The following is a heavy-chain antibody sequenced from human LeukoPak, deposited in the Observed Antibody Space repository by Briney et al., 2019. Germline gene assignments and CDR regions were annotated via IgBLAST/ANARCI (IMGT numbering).Heavy chain of an antibody. CDR2: IYTSGNT. J-gene: IGHJ4*02. CDR1: GSSVGDYY. D-gene: IGHD2/OR15-2a*01. Sequence: SETLSLTCTVSGSSVGDYYWSWIRQAAGKGLEWLGRIYTSGNTIYNPSLQSRVTISVDVSKNQFSLRLISMTAADTGIYYCAVDNRDFWGQGTLVTVSS. V-gene: IGHV4-4*07. CDR3: AVDNRDF.